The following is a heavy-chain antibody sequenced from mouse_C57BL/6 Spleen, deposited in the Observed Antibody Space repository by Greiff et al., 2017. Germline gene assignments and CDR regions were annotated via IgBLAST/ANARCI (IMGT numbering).Heavy chain of an antibody. Sequence: EVMLVESGGGLVKPGGSLKLSCAASGFTFSDYGMHWVRQAPEKGLEWVAYISSGSSTIYYADTVKGRFTISRDNAKNTLFLQMASLRSEDTAMYYCARRGNYYGSSYVGYYARDYWGQGTSVTVSS. J-gene: IGHJ4*01. CDR3: ARRGNYYGSSYVGYYARDY. CDR2: ISSGSSTI. CDR1: GFTFSDYG. D-gene: IGHD1-1*01. V-gene: IGHV5-17*01.